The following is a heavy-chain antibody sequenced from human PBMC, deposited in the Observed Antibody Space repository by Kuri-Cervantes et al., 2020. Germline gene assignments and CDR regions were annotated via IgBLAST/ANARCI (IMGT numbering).Heavy chain of an antibody. D-gene: IGHD6-13*01. J-gene: IGHJ6*02. CDR3: ARPRAWAAADPYYYYYYGMDV. CDR2: ISAYTGNI. V-gene: IGHV1-18*01. CDR1: AYTVTSYG. Sequence: ASVKVSCKGSAYTVTSYGISWVRQAPGQGLEWMGWISAYTGNINYVQKLQGRVTMTTDTSTRTAYMELRSLMCDGTAVYYCARPRAWAAADPYYYYYYGMDVWGQRTTVTVSS.